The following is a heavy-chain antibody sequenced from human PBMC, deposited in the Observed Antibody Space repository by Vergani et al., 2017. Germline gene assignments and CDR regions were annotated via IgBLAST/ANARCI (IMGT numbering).Heavy chain of an antibody. J-gene: IGHJ4*02. Sequence: EVQLVESGGGLVQPGGSLRLSCAASGFTFSSYSMNWVRQAPGKGLEWVSYISSSSSTIYYADSVKGRFTISRDNSKNTLYLQMNSLRAEDTAVYYCAKESTYGDYFDYWGQGTLVTVSS. CDR1: GFTFSSYS. D-gene: IGHD4-17*01. CDR3: AKESTYGDYFDY. V-gene: IGHV3-48*01. CDR2: ISSSSSTI.